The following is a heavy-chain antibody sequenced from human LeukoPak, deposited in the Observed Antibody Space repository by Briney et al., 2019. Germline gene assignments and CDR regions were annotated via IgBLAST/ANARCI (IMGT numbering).Heavy chain of an antibody. CDR1: GFTISRNNW. Sequence: PSGTLSLTCIVSGFTISRNNWWCWGRQSPGKGLEWIGEINNRRSTNYNQSLKSRVTISVEKSNTYLYLKLSSVTAADTAVYYCARHEMVKARWLQFGTYYYGMDVWGQGTTVTVSS. V-gene: IGHV4-4*02. D-gene: IGHD5-24*01. CDR2: INNRRST. CDR3: ARHEMVKARWLQFGTYYYGMDV. J-gene: IGHJ6*02.